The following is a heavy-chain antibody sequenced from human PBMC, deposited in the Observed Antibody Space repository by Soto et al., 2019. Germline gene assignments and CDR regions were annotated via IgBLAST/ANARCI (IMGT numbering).Heavy chain of an antibody. CDR1: GHSISNTNW. J-gene: IGHJ4*02. CDR2: IYYSGTT. D-gene: IGHD6-13*01. V-gene: IGHV4-28*01. Sequence: XETLSLTCSVSGHSISNTNWWGCIRQPPGKGLEWIGYIYYSGTTYYNPSLKSRVTMSVDTSKNQFSLKLSSVTAVDTAVYYCARWDSSTWLWNIDYWGQGTLVTVSS. CDR3: ARWDSSTWLWNIDY.